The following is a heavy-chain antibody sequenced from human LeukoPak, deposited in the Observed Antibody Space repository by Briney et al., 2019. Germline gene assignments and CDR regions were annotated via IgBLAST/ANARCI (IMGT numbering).Heavy chain of an antibody. CDR1: GFTFSSYA. D-gene: IGHD3-22*01. CDR3: AKDQYDSSIFDY. V-gene: IGHV3-23*01. Sequence: PGGSLRLSCAASGFTFSSYAMSWVRQAPGKGLEWVSAISGSGGSTYYADSVKGRFTISRDNSKNTLHLQMNSLRAEDTAVYYCAKDQYDSSIFDYWGQGTLVTVSS. J-gene: IGHJ4*02. CDR2: ISGSGGST.